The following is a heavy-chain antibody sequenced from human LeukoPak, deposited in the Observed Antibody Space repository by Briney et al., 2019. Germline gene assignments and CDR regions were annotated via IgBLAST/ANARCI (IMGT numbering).Heavy chain of an antibody. CDR1: GGTFSSYA. J-gene: IGHJ5*02. D-gene: IGHD2-2*01. CDR2: XIPIFGTA. V-gene: IGHV1-69*06. Sequence: ASVKVSCKASGGTFSSYAISWVRQAPGQGLEXXXXXIPIFGTANYAQKFQGRVTITADKSTSTAYMELSSLRSEDTAVYYCARLNSTSWYNWFDPWGQGTLVTVSS. CDR3: ARLNSTSWYNWFDP.